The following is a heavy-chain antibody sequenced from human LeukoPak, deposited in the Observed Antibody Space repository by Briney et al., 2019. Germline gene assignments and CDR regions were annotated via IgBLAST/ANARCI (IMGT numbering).Heavy chain of an antibody. D-gene: IGHD2-2*01. CDR1: GGSFSGYY. J-gene: IGHJ4*02. CDR2: INHSGST. Sequence: TTSETLSLTCAVYGGSFSGYYWSWIRQPPGKGLEWIGVINHSGSTNYNPSLKSRVTISVDTSKNQFSLKLSSVTAADTAVYYCARVPVVVPAAFYYFDYWGQGTLVTVSS. V-gene: IGHV4-34*01. CDR3: ARVPVVVPAAFYYFDY.